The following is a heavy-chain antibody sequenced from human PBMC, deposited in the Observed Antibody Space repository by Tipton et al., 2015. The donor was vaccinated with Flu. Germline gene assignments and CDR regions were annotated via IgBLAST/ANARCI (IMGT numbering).Heavy chain of an antibody. V-gene: IGHV3-7*03. CDR1: GFTFNNYW. CDR2: IKQDGSEK. Sequence: SLRLSCAASGFTFNNYWMTWVRQAPGKGLEWVANIKQDGSEKYYVDSVRGRFTISRDNAKNSLYLQMNSLRAEDTAVYYCTRAIAAAGSYWGQGTLVTVSS. J-gene: IGHJ4*02. CDR3: TRAIAAAGSY. D-gene: IGHD6-13*01.